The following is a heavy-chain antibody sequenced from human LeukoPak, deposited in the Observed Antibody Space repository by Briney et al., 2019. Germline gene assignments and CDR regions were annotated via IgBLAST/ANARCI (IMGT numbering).Heavy chain of an antibody. D-gene: IGHD3-10*01. J-gene: IGHJ6*02. V-gene: IGHV1-18*01. CDR2: ISAYNDNT. CDR1: GYTFTSYG. CDR3: ARDLVLDGELLYGMDV. Sequence: GASVKVSCRASGYTFTSYGLSWVRQAPGQGLEWLGWISAYNDNTNYAQKFQGRLTMTTDTSTNTAYMELRSLRSDDTAVYYCARDLVLDGELLYGMDVWGQGTTVTVSS.